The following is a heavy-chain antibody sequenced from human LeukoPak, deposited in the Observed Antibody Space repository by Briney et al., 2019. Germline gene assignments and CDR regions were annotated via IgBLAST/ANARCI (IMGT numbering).Heavy chain of an antibody. CDR1: GYTFTSYY. CDR2: INPSGGST. Sequence: ASVKVSCKASGYTFTSYYMHWVRQAPGQGLEWMGIINPSGGSTSYAQKFQGRVTMTRDMSTSTVYMELSSLRSEDTAVYYCATDPQDYYGSGSLVPSGWFDPWGQGTLVTVSS. CDR3: ATDPQDYYGSGSLVPSGWFDP. V-gene: IGHV1-46*01. J-gene: IGHJ5*02. D-gene: IGHD3-10*01.